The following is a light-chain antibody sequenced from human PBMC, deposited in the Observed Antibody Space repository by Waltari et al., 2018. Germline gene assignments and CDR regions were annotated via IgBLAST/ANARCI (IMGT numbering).Light chain of an antibody. CDR3: QEYDTYCT. CDR2: EAS. Sequence: DIQMTQSPSPLSASVGDPTPITCRASHSIISWLAWYQQKPGKAPYLLFYEASTLESGVPSMFGGSGSGTDFPLTISSLQADDFATYCCQEYDTYCTFGQGTKVEIK. J-gene: IGKJ1*01. V-gene: IGKV1-5*03. CDR1: HSIISW.